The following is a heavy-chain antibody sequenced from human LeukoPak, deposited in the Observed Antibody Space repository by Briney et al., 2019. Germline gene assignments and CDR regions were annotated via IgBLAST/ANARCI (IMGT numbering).Heavy chain of an antibody. CDR1: GFTFSSYG. Sequence: GRSLRLSCAASGFTFSSYGMHWVRQAPGKGLEWVAVIWYDGSNKYYADSVKGRFTISRDNSKNTLYLQMNSLRAEDTAVYYCARARFCSGGSCYSGDWFDPWGQGTLVTVSS. D-gene: IGHD2-15*01. CDR3: ARARFCSGGSCYSGDWFDP. J-gene: IGHJ5*02. V-gene: IGHV3-33*01. CDR2: IWYDGSNK.